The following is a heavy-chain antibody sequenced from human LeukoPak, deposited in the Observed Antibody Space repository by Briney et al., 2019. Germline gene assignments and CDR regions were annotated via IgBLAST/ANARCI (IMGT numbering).Heavy chain of an antibody. D-gene: IGHD1-1*01. CDR3: AGGTGMDV. CDR2: INTDGTTT. J-gene: IGHJ6*02. CDR1: GFTFSSYW. Sequence: GGSLRLSCTASGFTFSSYWMHWVRQAPGKGLVWVSRINTDGTTTTYADSVKGRFTISRDNAKNTLYLQMNSLGADDTAVYYCAGGTGMDVWGQGTPVTVSS. V-gene: IGHV3-74*01.